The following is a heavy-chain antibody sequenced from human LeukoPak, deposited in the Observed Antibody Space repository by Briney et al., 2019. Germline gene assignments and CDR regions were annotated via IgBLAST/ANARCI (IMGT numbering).Heavy chain of an antibody. J-gene: IGHJ6*02. CDR2: INPNSGGT. Sequence: ASVKVSCKASGYTFTGYYMHWVRQAPGQGLEWMGWINPNSGGTNYAQKFQGRVTMTRDTSISTAYMELSSLISEDTAVYYCARLTVTTFYYYYGMDVWGQGTTVTVSS. CDR3: ARLTVTTFYYYYGMDV. V-gene: IGHV1-2*02. CDR1: GYTFTGYY. D-gene: IGHD4-4*01.